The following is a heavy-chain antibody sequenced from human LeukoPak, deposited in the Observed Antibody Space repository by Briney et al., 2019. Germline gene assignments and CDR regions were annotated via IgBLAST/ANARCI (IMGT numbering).Heavy chain of an antibody. CDR3: AKGIAAVYYYYYYGMDV. V-gene: IGHV3-30*18. J-gene: IGHJ6*02. D-gene: IGHD6-13*01. CDR2: ISYDGSNK. CDR1: GFTFSSYG. Sequence: PGRSLRLSCAASGFTFSSYGMHWVRQAPGKGLEWVAVISYDGSNKYYADSVKGRFTISRDNSKNTLYLQMNSLRAEDTAVYYCAKGIAAVYYYYYYGMDVWGQGTTVTVSS.